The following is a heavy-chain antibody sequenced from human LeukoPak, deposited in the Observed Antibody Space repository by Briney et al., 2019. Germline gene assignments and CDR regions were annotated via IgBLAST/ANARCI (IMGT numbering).Heavy chain of an antibody. J-gene: IGHJ4*02. V-gene: IGHV4-59*01. CDR2: IYYSGST. CDR1: GSSISSYY. D-gene: IGHD2-2*01. Sequence: ALETLSLTCTVSGSSISSYYWSWIRQPPGKGLEWIGYIYYSGSTNYNPSLKSRVTISVDTSKNQFSLKLSSVTAADTAVYYCARVQGCSSTSCNPPFDYWGQGTLVTVSS. CDR3: ARVQGCSSTSCNPPFDY.